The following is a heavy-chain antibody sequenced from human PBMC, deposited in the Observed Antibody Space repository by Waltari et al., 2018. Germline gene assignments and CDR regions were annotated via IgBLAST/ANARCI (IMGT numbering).Heavy chain of an antibody. CDR3: AGDRAIGLFFDY. J-gene: IGHJ4*02. V-gene: IGHV4-4*02. D-gene: IGHD2-2*01. CDR2: VHHSGKT. CDR1: GDSISGNYW. Sequence: QVQLQESGQGLVKPSGTLSLTCAVSGDSISGNYWWSWVRQSPEKGRAWIGQVHHSGKTHYNPSLQSRVTISLDKPKNQFSLNLNSVTAADTAVYYCAGDRAIGLFFDYWGRGTLVTVSS.